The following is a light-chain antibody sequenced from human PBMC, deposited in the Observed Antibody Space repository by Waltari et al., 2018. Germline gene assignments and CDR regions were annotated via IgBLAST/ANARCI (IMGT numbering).Light chain of an antibody. CDR1: QNVGNS. V-gene: IGKV3-11*01. CDR2: DAA. Sequence: DIVMTQSPATLSLSPGEAATLPCRASQNVGNSLAWYQHKPGQAPRLLIYDAANRASGIPARFSGSGSETDFTLTISSLQAEDVAVYHCHQYFAPPYTFGRGTKLEIK. J-gene: IGKJ2*01. CDR3: HQYFAPPYT.